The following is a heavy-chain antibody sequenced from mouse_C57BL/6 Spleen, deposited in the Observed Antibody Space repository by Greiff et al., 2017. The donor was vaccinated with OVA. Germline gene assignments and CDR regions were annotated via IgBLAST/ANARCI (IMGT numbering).Heavy chain of an antibody. V-gene: IGHV3-6*01. CDR1: GYSITSGYY. Sequence: DVKLQESGPGLVKPSQSLSLTCSVTGYSITSGYYWNWIRQFPGNKLEWMGYISYDGSNNYNPSLKNRISITRDTSKNQFFLKLNSVTTEDTATYYCARELALDYFDYWGQGTTLTVSS. CDR3: ARELALDYFDY. J-gene: IGHJ2*01. CDR2: ISYDGSN.